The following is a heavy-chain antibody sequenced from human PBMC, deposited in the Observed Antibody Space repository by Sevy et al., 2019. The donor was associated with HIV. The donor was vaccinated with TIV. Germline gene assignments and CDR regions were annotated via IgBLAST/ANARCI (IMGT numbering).Heavy chain of an antibody. CDR2: ISSSSSTI. V-gene: IGHV3-48*02. J-gene: IGHJ4*02. Sequence: GGSLRLSYAASGFTFSSYSMSWVRQAPGKGLEWVSYISSSSSTIYYADSVKGRFTISRDNAKNSLYLQMNSLRDEDTAVYYCARDPMIVVVTYFDYWGQGTLVTVSS. D-gene: IGHD3-22*01. CDR3: ARDPMIVVVTYFDY. CDR1: GFTFSSYS.